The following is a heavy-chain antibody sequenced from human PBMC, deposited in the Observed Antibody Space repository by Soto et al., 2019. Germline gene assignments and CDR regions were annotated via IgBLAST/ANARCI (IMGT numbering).Heavy chain of an antibody. Sequence: QVQLVESGEGLVKPGGSLRLSCAASGFAFSAHYMTWIRQAPGKGLEWVSYISGSGTTIYYTDSVRGRFTVSRDNARNLVYLQMNSLRAEDTAVYYCAGDIHYYTSDFWGQGTLVTVSS. V-gene: IGHV3-11*01. CDR3: AGDIHYYTSDF. CDR1: GFAFSAHY. D-gene: IGHD3-10*01. J-gene: IGHJ4*02. CDR2: ISGSGTTI.